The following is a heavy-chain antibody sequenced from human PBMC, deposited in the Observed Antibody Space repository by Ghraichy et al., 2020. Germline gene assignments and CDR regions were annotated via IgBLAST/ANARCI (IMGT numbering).Heavy chain of an antibody. CDR3: ARGGGVPAAIRDAIDM. CDR2: INPNSGDT. V-gene: IGHV1-2*02. J-gene: IGHJ3*02. Sequence: ASVKVSCKASGYTFTGYFMHWVRQAPGQGLEWMGWINPNSGDTKYAQKFQGRVTMTRGTSISTAYMDLRRLRSDDTAVYYCARGGGVPAAIRDAIDMWGRGTMVTVSS. D-gene: IGHD2-2*02. CDR1: GYTFTGYF.